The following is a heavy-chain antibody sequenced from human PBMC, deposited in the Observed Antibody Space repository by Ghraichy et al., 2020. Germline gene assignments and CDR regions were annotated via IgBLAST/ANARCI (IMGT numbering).Heavy chain of an antibody. V-gene: IGHV4-34*01. D-gene: IGHD3-3*01. CDR1: GGSFSGYY. Sequence: SETLSLTCAVYGGSFSGYYWSWIRQPPGKGLEWIGEINHSGSTNYNPSLKSRVTISVDTSKNQFSLKLSSVTAADTAVYYCARDLTYYDFWSGYPPGAFDIWGQGTMVTVSS. CDR3: ARDLTYYDFWSGYPPGAFDI. CDR2: INHSGST. J-gene: IGHJ3*02.